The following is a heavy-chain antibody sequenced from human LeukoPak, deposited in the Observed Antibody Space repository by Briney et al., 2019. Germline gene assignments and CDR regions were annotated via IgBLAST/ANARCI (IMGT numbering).Heavy chain of an antibody. J-gene: IGHJ4*02. Sequence: PSETLSLTCTVSGYSISSGYYWGWIRQPPGKGLEWIGYIYHSGSTYYNPPLKSRVTISVDRSKNQFSLKLSSVTAADTAVYYCARSGYSYGLGWGQGTLVTVSS. V-gene: IGHV4-38-2*02. CDR1: GYSISSGYY. CDR2: IYHSGST. CDR3: ARSGYSYGLG. D-gene: IGHD5-18*01.